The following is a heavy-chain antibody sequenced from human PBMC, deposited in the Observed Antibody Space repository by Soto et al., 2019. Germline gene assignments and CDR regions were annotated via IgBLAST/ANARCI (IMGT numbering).Heavy chain of an antibody. V-gene: IGHV4-59*08. CDR3: ASGYTGAGYRPGMLAF. J-gene: IGHJ1*01. CDR2: FYHSGGT. D-gene: IGHD2-2*02. CDR1: GGSISSYY. Sequence: SETLSLTCSVSGGSISSYYWSWIRQSPGKGLEWIGYFYHSGGTNYNPSLKIPVTISIDTSKNQVSLKMSSVTAADTGVYYCASGYTGAGYRPGMLAFWAQGSL.